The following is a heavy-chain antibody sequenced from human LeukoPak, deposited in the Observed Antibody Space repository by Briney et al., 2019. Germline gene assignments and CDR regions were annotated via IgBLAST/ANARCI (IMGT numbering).Heavy chain of an antibody. CDR1: GGSFSGYY. D-gene: IGHD3-22*01. J-gene: IGHJ5*01. Sequence: PSETLSLTCAVYGGSFSGYYWSWLRQPPGKGLEWFGEINHSGSTNYNPSLKSRVTISVNTSNNQFSLKLSSVTAEDTAVYYCGRGEWESYVSSGYYYHWFDSWGEASLV. V-gene: IGHV4-34*01. CDR3: GRGEWESYVSSGYYYHWFDS. CDR2: INHSGST.